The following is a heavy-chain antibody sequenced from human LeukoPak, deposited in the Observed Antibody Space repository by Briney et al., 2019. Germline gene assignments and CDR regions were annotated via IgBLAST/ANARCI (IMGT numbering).Heavy chain of an antibody. V-gene: IGHV1-2*02. CDR3: ARGRALRAAGAFDI. J-gene: IGHJ3*02. CDR2: INPNSGGA. CDR1: GYIFTGYY. Sequence: ASVKVSCKASGYIFTGYYMHWVRQAPGQGLEWMGWINPNSGGANYAQKFQGRVTMTRDTSSSTAYMELSRLRSDDTAVYYCARGRALRAAGAFDIWGQGTMVTVSS.